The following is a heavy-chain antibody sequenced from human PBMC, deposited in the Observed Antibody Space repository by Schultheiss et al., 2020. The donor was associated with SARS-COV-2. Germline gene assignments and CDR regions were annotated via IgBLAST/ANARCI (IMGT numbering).Heavy chain of an antibody. D-gene: IGHD4-17*01. CDR3: ARWSDLETVTSNYFDY. CDR2: IYYSGST. V-gene: IGHV4-34*01. CDR1: GGSFSGYY. Sequence: SETLSLTCAVYGGSFSGYYWSWIRQPPGKGLEWIGYIYYSGSTYYNPSLKSRVTISVDTSKNQFSLKLSSVTAADTAVYYCARWSDLETVTSNYFDYWGQGTLVTVSS. J-gene: IGHJ4*02.